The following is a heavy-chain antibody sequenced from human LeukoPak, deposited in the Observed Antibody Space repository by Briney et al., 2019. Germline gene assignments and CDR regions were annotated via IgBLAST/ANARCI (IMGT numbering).Heavy chain of an antibody. V-gene: IGHV4-34*01. CDR2: INHSGST. CDR1: GGSFSGYY. J-gene: IGHJ4*02. CDR3: ARRNPIAVAGTVNY. D-gene: IGHD6-19*01. Sequence: SETLSLTCAVYGGSFSGYYWSWIRQPPGKGLEWIGEINHSGSTNYNPSLKSRVTISVDTSKNQFSLKLSSVTAADTAVYYCARRNPIAVAGTVNYWGQGTLVTVSS.